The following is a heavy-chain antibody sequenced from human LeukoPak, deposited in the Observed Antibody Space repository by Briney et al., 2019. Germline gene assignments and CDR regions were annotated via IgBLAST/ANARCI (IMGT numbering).Heavy chain of an antibody. Sequence: GGSLRLYCAASGFTFSSYEMNWVRQAPGKGLEWVSYISSSGSTIYYADSVKGRFTISRDNAKNPLYLQMNSLRAEDTAVYYCAREGSSGWYGGLFDYWGQGTLVTVSS. CDR3: AREGSSGWYGGLFDY. J-gene: IGHJ4*02. D-gene: IGHD6-19*01. CDR1: GFTFSSYE. V-gene: IGHV3-48*03. CDR2: ISSSGSTI.